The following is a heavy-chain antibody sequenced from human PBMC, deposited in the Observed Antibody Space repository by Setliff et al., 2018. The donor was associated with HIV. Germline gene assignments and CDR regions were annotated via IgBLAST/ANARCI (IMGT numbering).Heavy chain of an antibody. CDR1: GFTFSSYA. CDR3: ATGGGPLVYYYYYMDV. Sequence: GGSLRLSCAASGFTFSSYAMSWVRQAPGKGLEWVSAISGSGGSTYCADSVKGRFTISRDNSKNTLYLQMNSLRAEDTAVYYCATGGGPLVYYYYYMDVWGKGTTVTVSS. D-gene: IGHD3-10*01. J-gene: IGHJ6*03. V-gene: IGHV3-23*01. CDR2: ISGSGGST.